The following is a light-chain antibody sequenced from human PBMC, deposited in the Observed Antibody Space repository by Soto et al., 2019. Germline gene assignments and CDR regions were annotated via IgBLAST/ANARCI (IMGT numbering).Light chain of an antibody. CDR3: QQSYSIVWT. CDR2: ATS. CDR1: QSISSY. V-gene: IGKV1-39*01. Sequence: DIQMTQSPASLSASVGDGVTITCRASQSISSYLNWYQQKPGKAPNLLIYATSTLQSGVPSRFSGSGSGTEFTLTISSLQPEDFATYYCQQSYSIVWTFGQGTKVDNK. J-gene: IGKJ1*01.